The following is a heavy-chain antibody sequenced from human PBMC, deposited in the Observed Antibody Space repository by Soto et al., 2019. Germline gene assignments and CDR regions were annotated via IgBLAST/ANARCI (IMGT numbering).Heavy chain of an antibody. CDR1: GASITTSYY. D-gene: IGHD3-10*01. Sequence: QLQLQESGPGLVKPSETLSLTCTVSGASITTSYYWGWIRQPPGKGLEWIGDMSYSGSTNYKPSLKSRVTMSVDTSKNQFSLNLSSVTAADTAVYFCVRRSGGTYPTLGYWGQGTQVTVSS. CDR3: VRRSGGTYPTLGY. CDR2: MSYSGST. J-gene: IGHJ4*02. V-gene: IGHV4-39*01.